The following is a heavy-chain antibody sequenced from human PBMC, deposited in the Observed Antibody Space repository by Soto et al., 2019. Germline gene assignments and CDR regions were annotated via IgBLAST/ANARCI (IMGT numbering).Heavy chain of an antibody. D-gene: IGHD5-18*01. J-gene: IGHJ4*02. Sequence: EVQLLESGGGLVQPGGSLRLSCAASGFTFSSYAMSWVRQAPAKGLEWVSTISGSDSTSYYADSVKGRFTISRDNSKNTLYLQMNSLRAEDTAVYYCARDLARGYSLLAGDYWGQGTLVTVSS. CDR2: ISGSDSTS. CDR1: GFTFSSYA. CDR3: ARDLARGYSLLAGDY. V-gene: IGHV3-23*01.